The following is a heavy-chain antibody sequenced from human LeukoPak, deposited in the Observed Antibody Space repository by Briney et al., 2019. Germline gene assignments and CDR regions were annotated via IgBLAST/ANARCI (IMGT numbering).Heavy chain of an antibody. J-gene: IGHJ3*02. CDR2: ISGSGGST. CDR3: AKDSQYSGSSTPRKDAFDI. Sequence: GGSLRLSCAASGFTFSRYAMSWVRQAPGKGLEWVSAISGSGGSTYYADSVKGRFTISRDNSKNTLYLQMNSLRAEDTAVYYCAKDSQYSGSSTPRKDAFDIWGQGTMVTVSS. D-gene: IGHD1-26*01. V-gene: IGHV3-23*01. CDR1: GFTFSRYA.